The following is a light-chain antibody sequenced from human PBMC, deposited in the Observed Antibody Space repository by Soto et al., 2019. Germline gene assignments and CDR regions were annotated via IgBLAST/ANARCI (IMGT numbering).Light chain of an antibody. V-gene: IGKV3-20*01. CDR2: GAS. CDR1: QSVSSSY. Sequence: EFVLTQSPGTLSLSPGERATLSCRASQSVSSSYLVWYQQKPGQAPRLLIYGASSRATGIPDRFSGSGSGTDFTLTISRLEPEDFAVYYCQQYGSSPFTFGPGTKVDFK. CDR3: QQYGSSPFT. J-gene: IGKJ3*01.